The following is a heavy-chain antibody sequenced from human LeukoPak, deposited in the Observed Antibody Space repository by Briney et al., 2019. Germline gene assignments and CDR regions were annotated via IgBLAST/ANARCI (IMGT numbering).Heavy chain of an antibody. CDR2: IYYSGST. CDR1: GGSISSSNYY. Sequence: SETLSLTCTVSGGSISSSNYYWGWIRQTPGKGLEWIGSIYYSGSTFYNPSLKSRVTISVDTSNNQFSLRLNSVTAADTAVYYCARPGRSGAGTNHMDVWGKGTTVTVSS. J-gene: IGHJ6*03. D-gene: IGHD3-3*01. CDR3: ARPGRSGAGTNHMDV. V-gene: IGHV4-39*01.